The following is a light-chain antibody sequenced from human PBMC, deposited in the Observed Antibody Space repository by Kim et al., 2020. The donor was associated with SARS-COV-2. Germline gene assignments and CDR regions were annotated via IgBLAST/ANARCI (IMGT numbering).Light chain of an antibody. Sequence: QSALTQPASVSGSPGQSITISCTGTSSDVGSYNLVSWYQQHPGKAPKLMIYEVSKRPSGVSNRFSGSKSGNTASLTISGLQAEDEADYYCCSCAGSSTLGVFGTGTKVTVL. J-gene: IGLJ1*01. V-gene: IGLV2-23*02. CDR3: CSCAGSSTLGV. CDR2: EVS. CDR1: SSDVGSYNL.